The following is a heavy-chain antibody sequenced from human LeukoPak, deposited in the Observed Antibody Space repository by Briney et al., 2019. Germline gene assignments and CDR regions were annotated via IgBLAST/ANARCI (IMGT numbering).Heavy chain of an antibody. V-gene: IGHV3-64D*06. Sequence: GGSLRHSCSASGFTFSRYAMHWVRQAPGKGLEYVSAISSNGGSTYYADSVKGRFTISRDNSKNTLYLQMSSLRAEETAVYYCVKLGCSGGSCYRAGVYWGQGTLVTVSS. CDR2: ISSNGGST. J-gene: IGHJ4*02. D-gene: IGHD2-15*01. CDR3: VKLGCSGGSCYRAGVY. CDR1: GFTFSRYA.